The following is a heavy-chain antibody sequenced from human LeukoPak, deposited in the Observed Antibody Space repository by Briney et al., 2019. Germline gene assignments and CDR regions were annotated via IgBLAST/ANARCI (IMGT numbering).Heavy chain of an antibody. V-gene: IGHV3-23*01. J-gene: IGHJ4*02. CDR3: ATDQRDYGDYEIEFDF. CDR2: ISGSGGNI. Sequence: QSGGSLRLSCAASGFSFNNYAMNWVRQAPGKGLEWVSAISGSGGNIYYADSVKGRFTVSRDNSKNTLYLQMNTLRAEDTALYYCATDQRDYGDYEIEFDFWGQGTLVTVSS. CDR1: GFSFNNYA. D-gene: IGHD4-17*01.